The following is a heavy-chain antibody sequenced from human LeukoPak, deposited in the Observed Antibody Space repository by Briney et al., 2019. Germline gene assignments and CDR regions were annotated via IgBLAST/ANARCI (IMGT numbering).Heavy chain of an antibody. Sequence: GGSLRLSCEASGFTFGSYAMYWVRQAPGKGLEWVSGIFGSGGSAHYADSVKGRFTISRDNSKNTVYLQMDSLRAEDTAIYYCAKTTTGYSSGRYPAWPIDYWGQGTLVTVSS. J-gene: IGHJ4*02. CDR3: AKTTTGYSSGRYPAWPIDY. CDR2: IFGSGGSA. D-gene: IGHD2-15*01. V-gene: IGHV3-23*01. CDR1: GFTFGSYA.